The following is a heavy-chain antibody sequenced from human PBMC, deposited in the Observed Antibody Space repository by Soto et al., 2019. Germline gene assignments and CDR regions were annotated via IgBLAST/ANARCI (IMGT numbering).Heavy chain of an antibody. J-gene: IGHJ6*03. CDR3: AREGYQPNVYDYYYYMDV. Sequence: ASVKVSCKASGYTFTGYYMHWVRQAPGQGLEWMGWINPNSGGTNYAQKFQGWVTMTRDTSISTAYMELSRLRSDDTAVYYCAREGYQPNVYDYYYYMDVWGKGTTVTVSS. V-gene: IGHV1-2*04. CDR1: GYTFTGYY. D-gene: IGHD2-2*01. CDR2: INPNSGGT.